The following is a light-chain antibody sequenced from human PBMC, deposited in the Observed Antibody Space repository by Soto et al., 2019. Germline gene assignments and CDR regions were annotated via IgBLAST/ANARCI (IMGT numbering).Light chain of an antibody. CDR3: QHFNNWPLDPMYR. CDR2: GAT. J-gene: IGKJ2*03. CDR1: QSVSSN. V-gene: IGKV3-15*01. Sequence: VVMTQSQATLSLSPGERATLSCRASQSVSSNLAWYQQRPGQAPRLLINGATTRATGIPARFSGSGSGTEFTLNISSLHFEDFAVYYCQHFNNWPLDPMYRFGQGTELEIK.